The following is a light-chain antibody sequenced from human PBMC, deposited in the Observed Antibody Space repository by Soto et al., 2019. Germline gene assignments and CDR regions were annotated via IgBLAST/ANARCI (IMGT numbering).Light chain of an antibody. CDR1: QTIGSW. CDR2: KAS. J-gene: IGKJ1*01. V-gene: IGKV1-5*03. CDR3: QQYDSYSGT. Sequence: DIQMTQSPSTLSASIGDRVTITCRASQTIGSWLAWYQQKPGKAPKLLIYKASNLESGVPSRFSGSGSGTEFTLTISSLQPDDFASYYCQQYDSYSGTFGQGTKVEIK.